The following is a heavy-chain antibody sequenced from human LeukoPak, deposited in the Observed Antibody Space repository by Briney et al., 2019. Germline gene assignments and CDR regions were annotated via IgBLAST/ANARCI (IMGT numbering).Heavy chain of an antibody. D-gene: IGHD5-18*01. V-gene: IGHV1-2*02. Sequence: GASVKVSCKASGYTFTGYYMHWVRQAPGQGLEWMGWINPNSGGTNYAQKFQGRVTITRNTSISTAYMELSSLRSEDTAVYYCARVGSGYSYGFDYWGQGTLVTVSS. CDR3: ARVGSGYSYGFDY. CDR1: GYTFTGYY. CDR2: INPNSGGT. J-gene: IGHJ4*02.